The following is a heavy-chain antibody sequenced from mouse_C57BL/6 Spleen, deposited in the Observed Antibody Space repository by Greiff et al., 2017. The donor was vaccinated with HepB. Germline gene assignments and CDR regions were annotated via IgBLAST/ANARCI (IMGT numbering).Heavy chain of an antibody. D-gene: IGHD2-4*01. J-gene: IGHJ3*01. CDR2: IYPRDGST. Sequence: VKLMESGPELVKPGASVKLSCKASGYTFTSYDINWVKQRPGQGLEWIGWIYPRDGSTKYNEKFKGKATLTVDTSSSTAYMELHSLTSEDSAVYFCARNMGLRQATWFAYWGQGTLVTVSA. CDR1: GYTFTSYD. V-gene: IGHV1-85*01. CDR3: ARNMGLRQATWFAY.